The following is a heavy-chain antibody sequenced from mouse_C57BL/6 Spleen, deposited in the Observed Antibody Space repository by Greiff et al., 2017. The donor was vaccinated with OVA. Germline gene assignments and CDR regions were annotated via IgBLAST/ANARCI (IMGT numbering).Heavy chain of an antibody. Sequence: VQLQQSGPELVKPGASVKISCKASGYTFTDYYMNWVKQSHGKSLEWIGDINPNNGGTSYNQKFKGKATFTVDKSSSTAYMELRSLTSEDSAVYYCARLRRDLYYAMDYWGQGTSVTVSS. J-gene: IGHJ4*01. CDR2: INPNNGGT. CDR1: GYTFTDYY. CDR3: ARLRRDLYYAMDY. D-gene: IGHD2-12*01. V-gene: IGHV1-26*01.